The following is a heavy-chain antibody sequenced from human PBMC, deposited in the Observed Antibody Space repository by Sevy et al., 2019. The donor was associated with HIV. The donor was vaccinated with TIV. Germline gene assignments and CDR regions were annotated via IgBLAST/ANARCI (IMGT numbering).Heavy chain of an antibody. J-gene: IGHJ4*02. CDR1: GYTFNSYG. D-gene: IGHD3-10*01. CDR2: ISAYNGNT. V-gene: IGHV1-18*01. CDR3: ARVSTMEPGDYFDY. Sequence: ASVKVSCKASGYTFNSYGISWVRQAPGQGLEWMGWISAYNGNTNYAQKLQGRVTMTTDTSTSTAYMELRSLRSDDTAVYYCARVSTMEPGDYFDYWGQGTLVTVSS.